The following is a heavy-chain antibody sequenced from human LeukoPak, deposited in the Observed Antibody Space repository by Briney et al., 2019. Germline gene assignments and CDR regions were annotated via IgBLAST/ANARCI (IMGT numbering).Heavy chain of an antibody. D-gene: IGHD3-10*01. CDR3: ANQNAGATFDY. V-gene: IGHV3-66*01. Sequence: GGSLRLSCAASGFTVSSNYMSWVRQAPGKGLEWVSVTYSGGSTYYADSVKGRFTISRDNSKNTLYLQMNSLRAEDTAVYYCANQNAGATFDYWGQGTLVTVSS. J-gene: IGHJ4*02. CDR2: TYSGGST. CDR1: GFTVSSNY.